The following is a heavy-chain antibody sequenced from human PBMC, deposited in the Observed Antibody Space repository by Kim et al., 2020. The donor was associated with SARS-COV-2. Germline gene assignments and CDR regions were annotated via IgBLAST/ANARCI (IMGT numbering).Heavy chain of an antibody. Sequence: SETLSLTCAVFGESLNDYYWSWIRRPPGKGLEWIGEINHSGTTKCNASLKSRVTISLDTSKNQFSLKVTSVTAADTAVYYCARRRIGVEPSPVLGLGPFWTYYYMDIWGKGATVTVSS. J-gene: IGHJ6*03. D-gene: IGHD3-3*01. CDR1: GESLNDYY. V-gene: IGHV4-34*01. CDR2: INHSGTT. CDR3: ARRRIGVEPSPVLGLGPFWTYYYMDI.